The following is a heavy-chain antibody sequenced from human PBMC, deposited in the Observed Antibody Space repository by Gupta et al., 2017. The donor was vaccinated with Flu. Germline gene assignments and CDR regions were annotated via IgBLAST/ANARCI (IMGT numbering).Heavy chain of an antibody. CDR1: GFTFSTYG. CDR2: IWYDRSNK. CDR3: ARDPDPRYSGSYDYFDY. J-gene: IGHJ4*02. V-gene: IGHV3-33*01. Sequence: QVQLVESGGGVVQPGRSLRLSCAASGFTFSTYGMHWVRQAPGKGLESVAVIWYDRSNKYYADSVKGRFTISRDNSKNTLYLEMNSLRAEDTAVYYCARDPDPRYSGSYDYFDYWGQGTLVTVSS. D-gene: IGHD1-26*01.